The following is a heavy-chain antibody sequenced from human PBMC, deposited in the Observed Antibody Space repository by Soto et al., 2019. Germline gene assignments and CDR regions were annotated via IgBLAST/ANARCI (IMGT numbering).Heavy chain of an antibody. J-gene: IGHJ6*02. CDR2: INPSGAST. D-gene: IGHD3-22*01. Sequence: ASVKVSCKASGYTFTTYYMHWVRQAPGQGLEWMGIINPSGASTSYAQKFRGRVTMTRDTSTSTVYMELSSLRSEDTAVYYCAREHSYDSSGYYYYYYGMDVCGQGTTVTVYS. CDR1: GYTFTTYY. CDR3: AREHSYDSSGYYYYYYGMDV. V-gene: IGHV1-46*01.